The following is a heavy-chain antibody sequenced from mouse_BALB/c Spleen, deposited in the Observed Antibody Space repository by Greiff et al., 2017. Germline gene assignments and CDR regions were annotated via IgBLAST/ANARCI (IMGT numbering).Heavy chain of an antibody. CDR1: GFTFSSYT. Sequence: EVHLVESGGGLVKPGGSLKLSCAASGFTFSSYTMSWVRQTPEKRLEWVATISSGGSYTYYPDSVKGRFTISRDNAKNTLYLQMSSLKSEDTAMYYCTREVYDGYYYAMDYWGQGTSVTVSS. J-gene: IGHJ4*01. CDR2: ISSGGSYT. CDR3: TREVYDGYYYAMDY. V-gene: IGHV5-6-4*01. D-gene: IGHD2-3*01.